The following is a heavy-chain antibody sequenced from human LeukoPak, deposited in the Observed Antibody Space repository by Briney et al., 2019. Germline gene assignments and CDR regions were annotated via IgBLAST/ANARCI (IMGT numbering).Heavy chain of an antibody. J-gene: IGHJ4*02. V-gene: IGHV4-59*01. CDR3: ARDTREDTAMAYFDY. CDR1: GSSISSYY. Sequence: SETLSLTCTVYGSSISSYYWSWIRQPPGKGLEWIGYIYYSGSTKYNPSLKSRVTISVDTSKNQFSLNLSSVTAADTAVYYCARDTREDTAMAYFDYWGQGTLVTVSS. CDR2: IYYSGST. D-gene: IGHD5-18*01.